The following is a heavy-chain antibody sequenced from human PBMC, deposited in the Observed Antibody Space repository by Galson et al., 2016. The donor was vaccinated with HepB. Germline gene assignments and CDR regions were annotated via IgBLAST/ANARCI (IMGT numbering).Heavy chain of an antibody. CDR1: GYTFASYD. V-gene: IGHV1-8*01. CDR2: MNPNSGDT. Sequence: SVKVSCKASGYTFASYDINWVRQATGQGLEWLGWMNPNSGDTGYAQKFQGRVTMTRSTSISTAYMELRGLTSDDTAVYYCARNAAKTGDFDYWGQGTLVTVSS. D-gene: IGHD1-14*01. CDR3: ARNAAKTGDFDY. J-gene: IGHJ4*02.